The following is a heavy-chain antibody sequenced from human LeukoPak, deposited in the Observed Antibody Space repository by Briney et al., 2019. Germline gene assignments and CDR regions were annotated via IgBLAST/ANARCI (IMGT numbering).Heavy chain of an antibody. CDR2: ISLGGRT. V-gene: IGHV4-4*07. CDR1: GGSISSDY. J-gene: IGHJ4*02. CDR3: ARLNGSGSYAYFDY. D-gene: IGHD3-10*01. Sequence: SETLSLTCSVSGGSISSDYWNWIRQPVGKGLKWIGRISLGGRTNYNPSLKSRVTVSLDKSKNQFSLKVTSVTAADTAVYYCARLNGSGSYAYFDYWGQGSLVIVSS.